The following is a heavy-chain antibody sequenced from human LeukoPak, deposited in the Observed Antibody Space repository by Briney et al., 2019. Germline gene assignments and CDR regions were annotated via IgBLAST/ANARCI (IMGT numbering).Heavy chain of an antibody. V-gene: IGHV3-23*01. CDR3: ANSGSSILHYFDY. Sequence: GGSLRLPCAASGFTFSSYAMSWVRQAPGKGLEWVSAISGSGGSTYCADSVKGRFTISRDNSKNTLYLQMNSLRAEDTAVYYCANSGSSILHYFDYWGQGTLVTVSS. CDR2: ISGSGGST. CDR1: GFTFSSYA. D-gene: IGHD3-22*01. J-gene: IGHJ4*02.